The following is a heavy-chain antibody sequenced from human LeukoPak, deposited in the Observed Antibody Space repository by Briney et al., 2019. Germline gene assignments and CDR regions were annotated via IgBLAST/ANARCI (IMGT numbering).Heavy chain of an antibody. CDR2: ISYSGST. J-gene: IGHJ2*01. Sequence: KPSETLSLTCTVSGGSISSSSYYWGWIRQPPGKGLEWIGTISYSGSTYYNPSLESRVTISVDTSKSHFSLKLSSVTAADTAVYYCARRTSTVAHWYFDLWGRGTLVSVSS. CDR1: GGSISSSSYY. CDR3: ARRTSTVAHWYFDL. V-gene: IGHV4-39*02.